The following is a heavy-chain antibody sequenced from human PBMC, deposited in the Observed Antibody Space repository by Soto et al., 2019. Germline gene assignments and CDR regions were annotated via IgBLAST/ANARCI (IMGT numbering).Heavy chain of an antibody. CDR1: GFTFSSYG. V-gene: IGHV3-33*01. CDR3: ARGDYDILTGYPSAWLDY. D-gene: IGHD3-9*01. Sequence: GGSLRLSCAASGFTFSSYGMHWVRQAPGKGLEWVAVIWYDGSNKYYADSVKGRFTISRDNSKNTLYLQMNSLRAEDTAVYYCARGDYDILTGYPSAWLDYWGQGTLVTVSS. J-gene: IGHJ4*02. CDR2: IWYDGSNK.